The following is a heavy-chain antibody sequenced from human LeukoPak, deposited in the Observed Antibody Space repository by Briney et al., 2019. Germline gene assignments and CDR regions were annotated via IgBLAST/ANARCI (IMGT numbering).Heavy chain of an antibody. V-gene: IGHV4-59*02. CDR1: GASVSSSQ. CDR2: LSYTGKT. D-gene: IGHD3-9*01. CDR3: SEGYFEPFAH. Sequence: SETLSLTCVVSGASVSSSQWNWLRQLPGKGLEWIGCLSYTGKTDYNPSLSGRVTMSLGTSNNQVSLTLRSVTAADTAVYYCSEGYFEPFAHWPQGILVAVSS. J-gene: IGHJ4*02.